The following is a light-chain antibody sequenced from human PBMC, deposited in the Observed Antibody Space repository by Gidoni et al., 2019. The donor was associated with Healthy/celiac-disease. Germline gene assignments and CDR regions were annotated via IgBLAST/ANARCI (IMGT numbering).Light chain of an antibody. CDR2: GNS. CDR3: QSYDSSLSGSWV. J-gene: IGLJ3*02. V-gene: IGLV1-40*01. CDR1: SSNNGAGYD. Sequence: QSVLTPPLSVSGAPGQRVTISCTGSSSNNGAGYDVHRYQQLPGTSPKLLIYGNSNRPSGVPDRFSGSKSGTSASLAITGLQAEDEADYYCQSYDSSLSGSWVFGGGTKLTVL.